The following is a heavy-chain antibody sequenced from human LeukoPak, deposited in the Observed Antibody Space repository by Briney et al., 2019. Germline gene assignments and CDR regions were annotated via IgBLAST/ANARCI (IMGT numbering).Heavy chain of an antibody. Sequence: PGGSLRLSCAASGFTFSGSAMHWVRQASGKGLEWVGRIRSKANSYATEYAASVKGRFTISRDDSKSIAYLQMNSLKTEDTAVYYCTRDLRYSSSWLRRNPFDYWGQGTLVTVSS. CDR1: GFTFSGSA. J-gene: IGHJ4*02. CDR3: TRDLRYSSSWLRRNPFDY. V-gene: IGHV3-73*01. CDR2: IRSKANSYAT. D-gene: IGHD6-13*01.